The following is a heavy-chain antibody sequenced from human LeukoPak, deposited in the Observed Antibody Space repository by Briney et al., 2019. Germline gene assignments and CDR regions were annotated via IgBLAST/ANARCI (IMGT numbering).Heavy chain of an antibody. V-gene: IGHV4-59*01. Sequence: SETLSLTCTVSGGSISSYYWSWVRQPAGKGLEWIGYIYYSGSTNYNPSLKSRVTISVDTSKNQFSLKLSSVTAADTAVYYCARYYYGSGSYYKDLQYYFDYWGQGTLVTVSS. CDR1: GGSISSYY. J-gene: IGHJ4*02. CDR2: IYYSGST. D-gene: IGHD3-10*01. CDR3: ARYYYGSGSYYKDLQYYFDY.